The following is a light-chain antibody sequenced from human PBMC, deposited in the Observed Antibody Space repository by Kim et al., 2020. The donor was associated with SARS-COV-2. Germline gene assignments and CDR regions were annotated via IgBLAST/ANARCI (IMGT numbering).Light chain of an antibody. CDR3: QQYNNWPPYT. CDR2: GAS. J-gene: IGKJ2*01. CDR1: QSVSSN. V-gene: IGKV3-15*01. Sequence: EIVMTQSPATLSVSPGERATLSCRASQSVSSNLAWYQQKPGQAPRLLIYGASTRATGIPARFSGSGSGTEFTLTISSLQSEDFAVYYCQQYNNWPPYTCGQGNKLEL.